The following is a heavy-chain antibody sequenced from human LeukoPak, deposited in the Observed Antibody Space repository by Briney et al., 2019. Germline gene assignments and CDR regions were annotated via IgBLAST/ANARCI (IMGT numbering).Heavy chain of an antibody. CDR2: INHSGST. J-gene: IGHJ5*02. Sequence: SETLSLTCAVYGGSFSGYYWSWIRQPPGKGLEWIGEINHSGSTNYNPSLKSRVTISVDTSKNQFSLRLTSVIAADTAVYFCARHGIWFGDTNRWFDPWGQGTLVTVSS. D-gene: IGHD3-10*01. CDR1: GGSFSGYY. CDR3: ARHGIWFGDTNRWFDP. V-gene: IGHV4-34*01.